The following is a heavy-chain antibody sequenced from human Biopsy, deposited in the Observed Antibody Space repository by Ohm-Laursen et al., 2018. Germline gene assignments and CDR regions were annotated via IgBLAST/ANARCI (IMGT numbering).Heavy chain of an antibody. Sequence: SDTLSLTCIVSGDSISNSYWTWIRQPAGKGLEWIGRFYSSGSSSYNPSLKSRVTMSIDASMNQFSLKLTSVTAADTAVYYCARMPHFDYWGQGILVTVSS. CDR1: GDSISNSY. J-gene: IGHJ4*02. D-gene: IGHD2-2*01. CDR3: ARMPHFDY. V-gene: IGHV4-4*07. CDR2: FYSSGSS.